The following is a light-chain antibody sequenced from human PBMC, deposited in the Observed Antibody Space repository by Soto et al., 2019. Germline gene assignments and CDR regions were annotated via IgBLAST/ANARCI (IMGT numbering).Light chain of an antibody. J-gene: IGKJ4*01. V-gene: IGKV3-20*01. CDR3: QQYGTSPLT. CDR2: GAT. CDR1: QSVRRNS. Sequence: EIVLTQSPGTLSLSPGKRGTLSCRASQSVRRNSLAWYQQKPGQAPRLLIYGATNRATGIPDRFSGSGSGTDFTLTISRLEPEDYALYYCQQYGTSPLTFGGGTKVEIK.